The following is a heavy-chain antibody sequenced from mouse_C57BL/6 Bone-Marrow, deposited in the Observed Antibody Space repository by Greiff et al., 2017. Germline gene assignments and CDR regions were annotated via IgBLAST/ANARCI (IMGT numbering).Heavy chain of an antibody. D-gene: IGHD2-1*01. CDR3: ARGDYGNHHYAMDY. CDR1: GYTFTSYW. Sequence: QVQLQQPGAELVKPGASVKLSCKASGYTFTSYWLHWVKQRPGQGLEWIGMIHPNSGSTNYNEKFKSKATLTVDKSSSPAYMQLSSLTSEDSAVYYCARGDYGNHHYAMDYWGQGTSVTVSS. CDR2: IHPNSGST. V-gene: IGHV1-64*01. J-gene: IGHJ4*01.